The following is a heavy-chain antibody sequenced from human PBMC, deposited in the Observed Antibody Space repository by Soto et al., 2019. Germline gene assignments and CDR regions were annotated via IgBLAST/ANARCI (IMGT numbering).Heavy chain of an antibody. Sequence: QVQLQESGPGLVKPSGTLSLTCAVSSGSISSSNWWSWVRQPPGKGLEWIGEIYHSGSTNYNPSLKSRVTISVDKPKNQFSLKLSSVTAADTAVYYCARGVRLRITMVRGAYYFDYWGQGTLVTVFS. CDR2: IYHSGST. D-gene: IGHD3-10*01. CDR1: SGSISSSNW. J-gene: IGHJ4*02. CDR3: ARGVRLRITMVRGAYYFDY. V-gene: IGHV4-4*02.